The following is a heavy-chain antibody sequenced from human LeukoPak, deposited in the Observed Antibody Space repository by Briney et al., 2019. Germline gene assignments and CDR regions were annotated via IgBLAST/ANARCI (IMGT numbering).Heavy chain of an antibody. CDR1: GFTFSSYW. CDR3: AKDRDDYVWGSYLGAFDI. V-gene: IGHV3-7*03. CDR2: IKQDGTEK. J-gene: IGHJ3*02. Sequence: GGSLRLSCAAPGFTFSSYWLSWVRQAPGKGLEWVASIKQDGTEKHYVDSVKGRFTISRDNAKKLVYLQMNSLRAEDTAVFYCAKDRDDYVWGSYLGAFDIWGQGTMVTVSS. D-gene: IGHD3-16*01.